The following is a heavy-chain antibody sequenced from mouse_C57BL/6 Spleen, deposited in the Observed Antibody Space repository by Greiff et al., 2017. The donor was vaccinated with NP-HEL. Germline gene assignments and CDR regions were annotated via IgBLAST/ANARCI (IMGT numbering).Heavy chain of an antibody. CDR1: GYTFTEYT. D-gene: IGHD2-1*01. J-gene: IGHJ3*01. Sequence: QVQLQQSGAELVKPGASVKLSCKASGYTFTEYTIHWVKQRSGQGLEWIGWFYPGSGSIKYNEKFKDKATLTADKSSSTVYMVLSRLTSEDSAVYFCARHEEAYYGNSEGFAYWGQGTLVTVSA. V-gene: IGHV1-62-2*01. CDR3: ARHEEAYYGNSEGFAY. CDR2: FYPGSGSI.